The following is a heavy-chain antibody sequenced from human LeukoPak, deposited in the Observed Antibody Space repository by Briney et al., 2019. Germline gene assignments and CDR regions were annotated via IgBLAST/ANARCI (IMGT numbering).Heavy chain of an antibody. CDR1: GFSVKSNY. D-gene: IGHD1-1*01. Sequence: GGSLRLSCAASGFSVKSNYMTWVRHAPGKGLEWDSVIYSGGSTYYADSVKGRFFISRDISKNTIYLQMSSLRTEDTAVYYCARCSLAYFDFWGQGALVTVSS. J-gene: IGHJ4*02. V-gene: IGHV3-66*01. CDR2: IYSGGST. CDR3: ARCSLAYFDF.